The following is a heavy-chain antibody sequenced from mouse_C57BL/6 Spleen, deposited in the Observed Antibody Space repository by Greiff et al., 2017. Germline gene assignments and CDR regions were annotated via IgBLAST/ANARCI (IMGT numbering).Heavy chain of an antibody. Sequence: QVQLQQSGAELVKPGASVKISCKASGYAFSSYWMNWVKQRPGKGLEWIGQIYPGDGDTNYNGKFKGKATLTADKSSSTAYMELRSLTSEDSAVYFCARAHYYGSTYYYAMGCWGQGTSVTVSS. CDR2: IYPGDGDT. CDR1: GYAFSSYW. V-gene: IGHV1-80*01. CDR3: ARAHYYGSTYYYAMGC. J-gene: IGHJ4*01. D-gene: IGHD1-1*01.